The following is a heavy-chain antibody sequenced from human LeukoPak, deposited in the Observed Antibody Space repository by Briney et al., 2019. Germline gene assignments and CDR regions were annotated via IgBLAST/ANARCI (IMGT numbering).Heavy chain of an antibody. J-gene: IGHJ3*02. CDR2: IVPVFGTA. CDR3: ARIWEGYAFDI. Sequence: SVKVSCKAPGGTFSSYGFSWVRQAPGQGLEWMGGIVPVFGTANYAQSFKDRLTITADDFTTTAYMELSSLRSDDTAVYYCARIWEGYAFDIWGQGTMVTVSS. CDR1: GGTFSSYG. V-gene: IGHV1-69*13. D-gene: IGHD1-26*01.